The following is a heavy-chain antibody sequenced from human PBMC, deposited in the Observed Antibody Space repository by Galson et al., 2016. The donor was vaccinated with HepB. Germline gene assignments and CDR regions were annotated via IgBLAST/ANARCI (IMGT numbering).Heavy chain of an antibody. V-gene: IGHV3-66*01. Sequence: SLRLSCAVSEIGSHYINWIRQAPGKGLEWLSVIYTGGTTDYAAAVKGRFTISRDNSGNTVHLQMNDLIAGDTAVYYCARGKSLLTMPWNYGLDVWGKGTAVTVSS. CDR1: EIGSHY. CDR3: ARGKSLLTMPWNYGLDV. J-gene: IGHJ6*04. D-gene: IGHD1-1*01. CDR2: IYTGGTT.